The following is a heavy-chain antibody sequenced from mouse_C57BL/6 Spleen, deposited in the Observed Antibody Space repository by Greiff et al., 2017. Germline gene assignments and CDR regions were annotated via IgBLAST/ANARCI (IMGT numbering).Heavy chain of an antibody. CDR2: INPYNGGT. J-gene: IGHJ2*01. CDR1: GYTFTDYY. CDR3: ARSSDYYGGYFDY. D-gene: IGHD1-1*01. Sequence: EVQLQQSGPVLVKPGASVKMSCKASGYTFTDYYMNWVKQSHGKSLEWIGVINPYNGGTSYNQKFKGKATLTVDKSSSTAYMELNSLTSEDSAVYYCARSSDYYGGYFDYWGQGTTLTVSS. V-gene: IGHV1-19*01.